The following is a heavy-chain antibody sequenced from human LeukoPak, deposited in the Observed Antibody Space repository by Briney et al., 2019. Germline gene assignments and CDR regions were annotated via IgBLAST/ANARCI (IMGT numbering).Heavy chain of an antibody. V-gene: IGHV3-9*01. Sequence: GGSLRLSCAASGFTFYDYAMHWVRQAPGKGLEWVSGISWNSGSIGYADSVKGRFTISRDNAKNSLYLQMNSLRAEDTALYYCAKDNARIAAMGWHAFDIWGQGTMVTVSS. CDR1: GFTFYDYA. CDR3: AKDNARIAAMGWHAFDI. CDR2: ISWNSGSI. J-gene: IGHJ3*02. D-gene: IGHD2-2*01.